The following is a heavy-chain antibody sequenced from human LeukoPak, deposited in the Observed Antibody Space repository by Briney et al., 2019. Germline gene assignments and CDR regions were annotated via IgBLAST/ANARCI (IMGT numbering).Heavy chain of an antibody. CDR3: ARDKKDGSGSYYALYYYYYGMDV. CDR2: INPNSGGT. CDR1: GYTFTGYY. D-gene: IGHD3-10*01. Sequence: ASVKVSCKASGYTFTGYYMHWVRQAPGQGLEWMGWINPNSGGTNYAQKFQGRVTMTRDTSISTAYMELSRLRSDGTAVYYCARDKKDGSGSYYALYYYYYGMDVWGQGTTVTVSS. V-gene: IGHV1-2*02. J-gene: IGHJ6*02.